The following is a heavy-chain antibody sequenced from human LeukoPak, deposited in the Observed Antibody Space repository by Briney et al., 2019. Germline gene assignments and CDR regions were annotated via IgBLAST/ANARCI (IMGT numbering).Heavy chain of an antibody. D-gene: IGHD2-2*01. CDR1: GGSISSYY. CDR3: ARDCSSTSCFGY. V-gene: IGHV4-59*01. J-gene: IGHJ4*02. Sequence: SETLSLTCTVSGGSISSYYWSWIRQPPGKGLEWIGYIYYSGSTNYNPSLKSRVTISVDTSKNQFSLKLSCVTAADAAVYYCARDCSSTSCFGYWGQGTLVTVST. CDR2: IYYSGST.